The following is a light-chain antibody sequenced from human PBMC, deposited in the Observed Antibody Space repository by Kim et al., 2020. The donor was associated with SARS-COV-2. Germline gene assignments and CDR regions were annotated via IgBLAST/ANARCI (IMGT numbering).Light chain of an antibody. V-gene: IGLV3-19*01. Sequence: SSELTQDPAVSVALGQTVRITCQGDSLRSYYATWFQQKPGQAPIVVIYGKNNRPSGVPDRFSGSSSGNTASLTITGTQAGDEADYYCNSRDSNDYVLFGGGTQLTVL. CDR3: NSRDSNDYVL. CDR2: GKN. J-gene: IGLJ2*01. CDR1: SLRSYY.